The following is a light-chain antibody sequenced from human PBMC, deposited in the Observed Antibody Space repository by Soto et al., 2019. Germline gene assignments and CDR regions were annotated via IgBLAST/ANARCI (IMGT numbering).Light chain of an antibody. J-gene: IGKJ4*01. CDR3: QQRSNWPPVIT. V-gene: IGKV3-11*01. Sequence: IVLTQSPATLSLSPGERATLSCRASQSVTTFLAWYQQKPGRAPRLLIYDASNRATGIPARFSGSGSGTDFTLTISSLEPEDFAVYYCQQRSNWPPVITFGGGNKVEIK. CDR1: QSVTTF. CDR2: DAS.